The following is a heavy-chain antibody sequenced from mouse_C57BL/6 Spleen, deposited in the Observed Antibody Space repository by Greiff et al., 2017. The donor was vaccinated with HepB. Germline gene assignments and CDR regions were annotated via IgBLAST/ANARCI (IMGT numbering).Heavy chain of an antibody. CDR3: TKYAWFAY. CDR2: IDPETGGT. V-gene: IGHV1-15*01. J-gene: IGHJ3*01. Sequence: VKLVESGAELVRPGASVTLSCKASGYTFTDYEMHWVKQTPVHGLEWIGAIDPETGGTAYNQKFKGKAILTADKSSSTAYMELRSLTSEDSAVYYCTKYAWFAYWGQGTLVTVSA. D-gene: IGHD5-1-1*01. CDR1: GYTFTDYE.